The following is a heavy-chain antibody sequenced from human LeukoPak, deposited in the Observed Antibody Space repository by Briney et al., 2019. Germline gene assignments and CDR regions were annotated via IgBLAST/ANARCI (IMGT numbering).Heavy chain of an antibody. V-gene: IGHV3-48*03. CDR1: GFTFSSYE. Sequence: GGSLRLSCAASGFTFSSYEMNWVRQAPGKGLEWVSYISSSGSTIYYADSVKGRFTISRDNAKNSLYLQMNSLRAEDTALYYCARDWYNIAWGRPFDYWGQGTLVTASS. CDR3: ARDWYNIAWGRPFDY. J-gene: IGHJ4*02. CDR2: ISSSGSTI. D-gene: IGHD6-19*01.